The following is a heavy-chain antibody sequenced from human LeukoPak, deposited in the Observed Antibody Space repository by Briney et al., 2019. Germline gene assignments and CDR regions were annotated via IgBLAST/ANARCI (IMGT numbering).Heavy chain of an antibody. CDR3: ARQITMIVVVIPTVYMDV. CDR2: ISSSSSTI. Sequence: GGSLRLSCAASGFTFSSFSMNWVRQAPGKGLEWVSYISSSSSTIYYADSVKGRFTISRDNAKNSLYLQMNSLRAEDTALYYCARQITMIVVVIPTVYMDVWGKGTTVTVSS. D-gene: IGHD3-22*01. J-gene: IGHJ6*03. V-gene: IGHV3-48*04. CDR1: GFTFSSFS.